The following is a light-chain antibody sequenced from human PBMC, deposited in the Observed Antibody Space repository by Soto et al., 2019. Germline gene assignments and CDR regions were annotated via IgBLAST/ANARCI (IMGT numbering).Light chain of an antibody. J-gene: IGKJ2*01. CDR2: STS. Sequence: DIQMTQSPSSLSASVGDRVTITCRASQSISNALNWYQRKPGKAPEFLIYSTSNLQSGVPSRFSGSGSGTDFTLAISSLQPEDFATYYCQQSYRTPYPFGQGTKLEIK. CDR3: QQSYRTPYP. V-gene: IGKV1-39*01. CDR1: QSISNA.